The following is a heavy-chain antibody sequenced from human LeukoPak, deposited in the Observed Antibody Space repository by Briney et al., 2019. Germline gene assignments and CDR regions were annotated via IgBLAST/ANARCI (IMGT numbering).Heavy chain of an antibody. CDR3: ARGLSYGDYFDY. D-gene: IGHD4-17*01. Sequence: PSETLSLTCTVSSGSISSYYWSWIRQSPGKGLEWIGSIYYNGNTYYNPSLKSRATISVDTSKNLFSLNMTSVTAADRAVYYCARGLSYGDYFDYWGRGTLVPVSS. V-gene: IGHV4-39*02. J-gene: IGHJ4*02. CDR2: IYYNGNT. CDR1: SGSISSYY.